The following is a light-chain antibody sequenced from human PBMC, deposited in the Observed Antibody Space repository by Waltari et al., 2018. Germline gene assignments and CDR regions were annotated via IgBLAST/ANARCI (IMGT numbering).Light chain of an antibody. CDR2: DAS. CDR3: QQYDNHPYT. CDR1: QGISNY. Sequence: IQMTQSPSSLSSSVRDQITLTCQANQGISNYLHWDQQKPGKAPKVLIYDASNLQRGVPPRFSGSGSGTDFTFTISSLQPEDIATYYCQQYDNHPYTFGEGTKLEI. J-gene: IGKJ2*01. V-gene: IGKV1-33*01.